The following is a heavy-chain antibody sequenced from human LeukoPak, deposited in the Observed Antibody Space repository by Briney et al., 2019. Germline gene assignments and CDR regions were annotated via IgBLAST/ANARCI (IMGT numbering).Heavy chain of an antibody. CDR1: GFTVSGNY. CDR2: IYSGGST. J-gene: IGHJ3*02. Sequence: TGGSLRLSCAASGFTVSGNYMSWVRQAPGKGLEWLSVIYSGGSTYYADSVKGRFTISRDNAKNSLYLQMNSLRAEDTAVYYCARVDYGAYASFDIWGQGTMVTASS. D-gene: IGHD4-17*01. CDR3: ARVDYGAYASFDI. V-gene: IGHV3-66*01.